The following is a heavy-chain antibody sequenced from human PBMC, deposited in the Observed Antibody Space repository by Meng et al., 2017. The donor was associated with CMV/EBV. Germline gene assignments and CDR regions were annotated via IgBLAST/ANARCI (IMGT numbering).Heavy chain of an antibody. CDR3: AKVKGWYYYGMDV. CDR1: GFTVSSNY. V-gene: IGHV3-66*01. CDR2: IYSGGST. Sequence: GGSLRLSCAASGFTVSSNYMSWVRQAPGKGLEWVSVIYSGGSTYYADSVKGRFTISRDNSKNTLYLQMNSLRAEDTAVYYCAKVKGWYYYGMDVWGQGTTVTVSS. J-gene: IGHJ6*02. D-gene: IGHD2-15*01.